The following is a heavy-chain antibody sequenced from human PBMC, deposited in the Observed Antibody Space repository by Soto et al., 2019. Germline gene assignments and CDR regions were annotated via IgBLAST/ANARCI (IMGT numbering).Heavy chain of an antibody. CDR3: ARHSSSWPIFDY. CDR1: GGSISSGVCY. V-gene: IGHV4-61*08. Sequence: SETLSLTCTVSGGSISSGVCYWSWIRQPPGKGLEWIGYIYYSGSSNYNPSLKSRVSISVDTSKNQFSLKLSSVTAADTAVYYCARHSSSWPIFDYWGQGTLVTVSS. CDR2: IYYSGSS. D-gene: IGHD6-13*01. J-gene: IGHJ4*02.